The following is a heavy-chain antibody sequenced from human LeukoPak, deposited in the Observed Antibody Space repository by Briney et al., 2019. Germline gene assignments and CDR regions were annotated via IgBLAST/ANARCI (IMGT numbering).Heavy chain of an antibody. CDR2: IYYSGST. D-gene: IGHD1-26*01. CDR3: ARWEESDAFDI. J-gene: IGHJ3*02. Sequence: SETLSLTCTVSGGSISRSTYYWGWIRQPPGKGLEWIGSIYYSGSTNYNPSLKSRVTISVDTTKNQFPLRLSSVTAADTAVYYCARWEESDAFDIWGQGTMVTVSS. V-gene: IGHV4-39*01. CDR1: GGSISRSTYY.